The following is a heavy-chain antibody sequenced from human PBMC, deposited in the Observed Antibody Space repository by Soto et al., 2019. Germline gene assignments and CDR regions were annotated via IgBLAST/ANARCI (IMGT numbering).Heavy chain of an antibody. D-gene: IGHD5-18*01. Sequence: EVQLLESGGGLVQPGGSLRLSCAASGFTFRTYCLSWVRQVPGTGLEWVANIRIDGSEKNYVDSVKGRFTISRDNARNSLYLQMSSLRADDTALYYCARDGRSSWYSYDYHGMDVWGQGTTVTVSS. CDR2: IRIDGSEK. V-gene: IGHV3-7*05. CDR1: GFTFRTYC. J-gene: IGHJ6*02. CDR3: ARDGRSSWYSYDYHGMDV.